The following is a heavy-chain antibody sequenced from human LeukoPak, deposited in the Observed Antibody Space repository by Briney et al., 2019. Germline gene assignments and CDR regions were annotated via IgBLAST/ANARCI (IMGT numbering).Heavy chain of an antibody. CDR2: KFSHDVST. J-gene: IGHJ6*02. V-gene: IGHV1-46*02. Sequence: ASVKVSCKTSGYSFNSHHVHWVRQAPGQGLEWMGVKFSHDVSTSNTQKFQGRITMTRDTSTSTVYMELSSLRSEDTAVYYCARDSGNFHYDMDVWGQGTTVIVSS. CDR3: ARDSGNFHYDMDV. D-gene: IGHD3-10*01. CDR1: GYSFNSHH.